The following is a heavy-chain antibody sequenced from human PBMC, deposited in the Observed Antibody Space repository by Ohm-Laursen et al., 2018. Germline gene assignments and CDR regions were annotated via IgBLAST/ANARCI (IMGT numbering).Heavy chain of an antibody. Sequence: ASVKVSCKASGGTFSTSAITWVRQTPGQGLEWMGRITPMLGKANYAQKFQGRVTITADKSTSTAYMELNSLRSEDTAVYYCTKGLSGGTGHGNWFDPWGQGTLVIVSS. D-gene: IGHD3-10*01. V-gene: IGHV1-69*04. CDR3: TKGLSGGTGHGNWFDP. CDR1: GGTFSTSA. CDR2: ITPMLGKA. J-gene: IGHJ5*02.